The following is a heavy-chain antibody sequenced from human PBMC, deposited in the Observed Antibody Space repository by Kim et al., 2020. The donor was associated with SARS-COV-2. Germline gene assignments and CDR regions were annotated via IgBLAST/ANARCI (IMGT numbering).Heavy chain of an antibody. CDR1: GFSLSLYW. V-gene: IGHV3-7*01. D-gene: IGHD6-25*01. J-gene: IGHJ4*02. CDR2: IKQDASES. CDR3: ARDFRGVEDF. Sequence: GGSLRLSCTASGFSLSLYWMTWVRQAPGKGPEWVGNIKQDASESYFMDSAKGRFTISRDNAKNSVHLEMNFLRAEDSGIYYCARDFRGVEDFWGQGTLVT.